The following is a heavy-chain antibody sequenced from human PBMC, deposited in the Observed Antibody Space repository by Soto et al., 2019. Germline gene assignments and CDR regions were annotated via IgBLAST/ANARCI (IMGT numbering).Heavy chain of an antibody. V-gene: IGHV4-31*03. D-gene: IGHD2-8*01. Sequence: QVQLQKSGPGLVKPSQTLSLTCSVSGGYISSGGNYWSWIRQHPGKGLEWIGFIYYTGHTKYNAALKSRVNISGDMSQNQFSLTLTSVTAADTAVYYCAREDINESFFDSWGPGILVTVSS. CDR1: GGYISSGGNY. CDR3: AREDINESFFDS. J-gene: IGHJ4*02. CDR2: IYYTGHT.